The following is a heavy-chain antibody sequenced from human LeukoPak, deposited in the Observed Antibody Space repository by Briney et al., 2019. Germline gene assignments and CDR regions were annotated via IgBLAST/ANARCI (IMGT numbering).Heavy chain of an antibody. V-gene: IGHV4-59*01. CDR3: ARDSIDTYYYDSSGHAFDI. CDR2: IYYSGST. Sequence: PSETLSLTCTVSGGSFGNYYWSWIRQPPGKGLEWIGYIYYSGSTNYNPSLKSRVTISVDTSKNQFSLKLSSVTAADTAVYYCARDSIDTYYYDSSGHAFDIWGQGTMVTVSS. D-gene: IGHD3-22*01. J-gene: IGHJ3*02. CDR1: GGSFGNYY.